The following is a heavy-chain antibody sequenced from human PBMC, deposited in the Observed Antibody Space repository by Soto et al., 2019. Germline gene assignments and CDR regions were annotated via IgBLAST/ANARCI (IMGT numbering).Heavy chain of an antibody. CDR1: GGSISSDY. D-gene: IGHD6-6*01. J-gene: IGHJ4*02. CDR2: IYFSGST. V-gene: IGHV4-59*01. Sequence: PLETLSLTCTVSGGSISSDYWSWVRQPPGKGLEWIGYIYFSGSTNYNPSLESRVTISLDASKTQFSLKLRSLTTADTAVYYCARVGGVAARTFAYWGQGTLVTVSS. CDR3: ARVGGVAARTFAY.